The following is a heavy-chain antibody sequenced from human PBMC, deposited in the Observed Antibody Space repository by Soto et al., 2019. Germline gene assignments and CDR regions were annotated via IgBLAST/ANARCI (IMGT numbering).Heavy chain of an antibody. CDR1: GFDISTYG. V-gene: IGHV3-33*01. CDR2: IWYDGSNQ. Sequence: GGSLRLSCEASGFDISTYGLHGVRQAPGKGLEWLAFIWYDGSNQHYAASVKGRFTISRDNSRNTLYLQMNNLRADDTAVYFCARDVSSATYYDCIGYWGRGTLVTVSS. J-gene: IGHJ4*02. CDR3: ARDVSSATYYDCIGY. D-gene: IGHD1-26*01.